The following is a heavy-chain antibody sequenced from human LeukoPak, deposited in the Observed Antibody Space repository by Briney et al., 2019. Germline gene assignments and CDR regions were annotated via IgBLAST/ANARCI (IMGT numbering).Heavy chain of an antibody. CDR2: TSDNAVST. CDR3: ARSFGYGDHDDY. V-gene: IGHV3-23*01. J-gene: IGHJ4*02. Sequence: PGGSLRLSCAASGFTFSSYAMSWLRQAPGKGLEWVSSTSDNAVSTRYADSVKGRFTISRDNSKNTLYLQMNSLRDEDTAVYYCARSFGYGDHDDYWGQGTLVTVSS. D-gene: IGHD4-17*01. CDR1: GFTFSSYA.